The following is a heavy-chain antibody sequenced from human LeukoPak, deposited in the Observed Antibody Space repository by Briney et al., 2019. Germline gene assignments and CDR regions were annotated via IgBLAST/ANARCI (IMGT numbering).Heavy chain of an antibody. Sequence: PGGSLRLSCAASGLTFRDYAMSWVRQAPGKGLEWVSAIGDSTTYYADSVKGRFTISRDNSKNTLYLQMNSLRAEDTAVYYCAKAPGGDGYNYRCWGQGTLVTVSS. V-gene: IGHV3-23*01. CDR3: AKAPGGDGYNYRC. D-gene: IGHD5-24*01. J-gene: IGHJ4*02. CDR1: GLTFRDYA. CDR2: IGDSTT.